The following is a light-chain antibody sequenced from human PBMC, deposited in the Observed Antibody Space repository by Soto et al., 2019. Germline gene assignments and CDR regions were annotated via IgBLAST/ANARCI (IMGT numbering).Light chain of an antibody. CDR1: QNINNY. CDR2: DAS. J-gene: IGKJ5*01. CDR3: QQYENLPT. V-gene: IGKV1-33*01. Sequence: DIQMTQSPSSRSASVVDRVTITFQASQNINNYLNWYQQKPGRAPKLLIYDASNLEAGVTSRFRGSGSGTNFTFTISRLQPEDIATYYCQQYENLPTFGQGTRLENK.